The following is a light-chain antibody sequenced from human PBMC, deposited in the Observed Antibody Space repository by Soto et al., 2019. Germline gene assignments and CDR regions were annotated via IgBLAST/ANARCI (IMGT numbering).Light chain of an antibody. CDR3: QQYNKWPLA. CDR2: DAS. Sequence: EIMLTQSPATLSVPPGERVTLSCRASQSVSSNLAWYQQKPGQPPRLLIYDASNRATGIPARFSGSGSGTEYTLTISSLLSEDFATYYCQQYNKWPLAFGGGTKLEIK. J-gene: IGKJ4*01. V-gene: IGKV3-15*01. CDR1: QSVSSN.